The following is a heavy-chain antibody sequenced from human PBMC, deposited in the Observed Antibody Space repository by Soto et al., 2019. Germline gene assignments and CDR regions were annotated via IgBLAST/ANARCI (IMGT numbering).Heavy chain of an antibody. J-gene: IGHJ6*03. CDR3: ASTAGPAATYYYMDV. Sequence: HPGGSLRLSCAASGFTFSSYSMNWVRQAPGKGLEWVSYISSSSSTIYYADFVKGRFTNSRDNAKNSLYLQMNSLRAEDTSVYYCASTAGPAATYYYMDVWGKGTTVTVSS. V-gene: IGHV3-48*01. CDR1: GFTFSSYS. CDR2: ISSSSSTI. D-gene: IGHD2-2*01.